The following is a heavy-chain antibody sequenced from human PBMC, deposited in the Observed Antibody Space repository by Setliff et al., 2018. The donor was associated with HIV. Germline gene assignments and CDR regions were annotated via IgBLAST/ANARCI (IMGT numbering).Heavy chain of an antibody. J-gene: IGHJ2*01. D-gene: IGHD3-22*01. V-gene: IGHV4-31*03. CDR3: ASRTTMISKAYWYLDL. CDR1: GGSINSGGYY. CDR2: ISYSGST. Sequence: SETLSLTCTVSGGSINSGGYYWSWIRQHPGKGLEWIGYISYSGSTYYNPSLKSRVTISVDTYNNQFSLQLSSVTAADTAVYYCASRTTMISKAYWYLDLWGRGTLGTVS.